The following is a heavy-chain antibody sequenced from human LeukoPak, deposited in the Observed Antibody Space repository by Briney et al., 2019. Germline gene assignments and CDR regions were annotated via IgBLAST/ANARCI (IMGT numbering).Heavy chain of an antibody. V-gene: IGHV1-46*01. CDR1: GYTFTSYY. CDR2: INPSGGST. J-gene: IGHJ4*02. D-gene: IGHD1-26*01. CDR3: ARINIVGXXXDY. Sequence: PSVKVSCKASGYTFTSYYMHWVRQAPGQGLEWTGIINPSGGSTSYAQKFQGRVTMTRDTSTSTVYMELSSLRSEDTAVYYCARINIVGXXXDYWGQGTLVTVSS.